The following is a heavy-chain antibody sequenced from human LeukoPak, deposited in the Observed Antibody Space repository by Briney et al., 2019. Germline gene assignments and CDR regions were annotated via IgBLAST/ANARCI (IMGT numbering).Heavy chain of an antibody. CDR3: ARDLQYYDFWGGAHHPYYFDY. D-gene: IGHD3-3*01. J-gene: IGHJ4*02. V-gene: IGHV3-7*01. Sequence: GGSLRLSCAASGFTLSSYWMSWVRQAPGKGLEWVANIKQDGSEKYYVDSVKGRFTTSRDNAKNSLYLQMNSLRAEDTAVYYCARDLQYYDFWGGAHHPYYFDYWGQGTLVTVSS. CDR1: GFTLSSYW. CDR2: IKQDGSEK.